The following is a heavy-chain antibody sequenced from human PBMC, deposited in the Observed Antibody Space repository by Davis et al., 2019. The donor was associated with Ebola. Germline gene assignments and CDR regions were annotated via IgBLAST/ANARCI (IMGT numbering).Heavy chain of an antibody. J-gene: IGHJ4*02. V-gene: IGHV1-2*02. CDR3: SRAEYNWNYFAY. D-gene: IGHD1-20*01. Sequence: AASVKVSCKASGYTFTGYYMHWVRQAPGQGLEWMGWINPNSGGTNYAQKLQGRVTMTTDTSTGTAYMELRSLRSDDTAVYYCSRAEYNWNYFAYWGQGTLVTVSP. CDR1: GYTFTGYY. CDR2: INPNSGGT.